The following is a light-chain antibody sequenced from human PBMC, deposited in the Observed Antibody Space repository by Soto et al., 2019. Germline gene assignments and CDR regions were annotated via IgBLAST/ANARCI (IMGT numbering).Light chain of an antibody. V-gene: IGKV3-11*01. CDR2: DAT. J-gene: IGKJ4*01. Sequence: EIVLTQSPATLSLSPGERATLSCRASQSVNSYLAWYQQKPGQAPRLLIYDATSRATGIPARFSGSGSGTDFTLTISSLETEDFAVYYCQQRSKWPVTFGGGTKVEI. CDR3: QQRSKWPVT. CDR1: QSVNSY.